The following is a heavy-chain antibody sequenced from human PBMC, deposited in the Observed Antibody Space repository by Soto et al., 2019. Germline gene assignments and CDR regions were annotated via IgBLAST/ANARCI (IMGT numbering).Heavy chain of an antibody. Sequence: GGSLRLSCAASGFTFSSYGMHWVRQAPGKGLEWVAVIWYDGSNKYYADSVKGRFTISRDNSKNTLYLQMNSLRAEDTAVYYCARDDYGDYDRLNWFDPWGRGTLVTVSS. J-gene: IGHJ5*02. CDR1: GFTFSSYG. CDR3: ARDDYGDYDRLNWFDP. CDR2: IWYDGSNK. V-gene: IGHV3-33*01. D-gene: IGHD4-17*01.